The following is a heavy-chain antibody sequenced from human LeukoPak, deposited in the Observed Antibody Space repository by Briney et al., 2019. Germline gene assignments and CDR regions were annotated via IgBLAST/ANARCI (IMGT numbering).Heavy chain of an antibody. Sequence: ASVKVSCKASGYTFTGYYMHWVRQAPGQGLEWMGWINPNSGGTNYAQKFQGRVTITADESTSTAYMELSSLRSEDTAVYYCARDIGIAAVAFGWTGWFDPWGQGTLVTVSS. D-gene: IGHD6-13*01. CDR3: ARDIGIAAVAFGWTGWFDP. CDR2: INPNSGGT. V-gene: IGHV1-2*02. J-gene: IGHJ5*02. CDR1: GYTFTGYY.